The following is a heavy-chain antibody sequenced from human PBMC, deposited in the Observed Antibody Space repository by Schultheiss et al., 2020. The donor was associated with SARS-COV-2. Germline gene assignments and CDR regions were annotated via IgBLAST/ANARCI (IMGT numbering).Heavy chain of an antibody. CDR2: IYYSGST. Sequence: SETLSLTCTVSGGSISSYYWSWIRQPPGKGLEWIGYIYYSGSTNYNPSLRSRVTVSVDTSKNQFSLKLSSVTAADTAMYYCARGGQMASISSELDYWGQGTLVTVSS. CDR3: ARGGQMASISSELDY. J-gene: IGHJ4*02. CDR1: GGSISSYY. D-gene: IGHD5-24*01. V-gene: IGHV4-59*01.